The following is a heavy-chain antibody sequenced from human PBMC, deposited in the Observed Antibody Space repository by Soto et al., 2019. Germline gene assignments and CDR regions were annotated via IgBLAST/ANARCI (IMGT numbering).Heavy chain of an antibody. CDR1: GGSISSSSYY. D-gene: IGHD3-22*01. J-gene: IGHJ6*02. CDR3: ASYLDSSGYYYVLTYYYYGMDV. CDR2: IYYSGST. V-gene: IGHV4-39*01. Sequence: SETLSLTCTVSGGSISSSSYYWGWIRQPPGKGLEWIGSIYYSGSTYYNPSLKSRVTISVDTSKNQFSLKLSSVTAADTAVYYCASYLDSSGYYYVLTYYYYGMDVWGQGTTVTVSS.